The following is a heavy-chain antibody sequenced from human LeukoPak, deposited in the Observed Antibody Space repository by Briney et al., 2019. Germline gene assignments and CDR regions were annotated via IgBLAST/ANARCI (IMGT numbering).Heavy chain of an antibody. CDR1: GYTFSGYY. V-gene: IGHV1-2*02. CDR2: IYPNSGDT. D-gene: IGHD1-26*01. Sequence: ASVKVSCKASGYTFSGYYMHWVRQAPGQGREWMGWIYPNSGDTKYAQKFQGRVTVTRHTSISTAFMEVSRLTSDDTAVYYCARSGSDAFDIWGQGTMVTVSS. J-gene: IGHJ3*02. CDR3: ARSGSDAFDI.